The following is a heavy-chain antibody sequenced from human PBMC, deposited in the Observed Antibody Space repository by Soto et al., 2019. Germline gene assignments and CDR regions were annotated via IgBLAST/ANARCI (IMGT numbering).Heavy chain of an antibody. J-gene: IGHJ2*01. V-gene: IGHV3-30-3*01. CDR3: AREGYSYGPRQDKTGGFDL. D-gene: IGHD5-18*01. Sequence: QVQLVESGGGVVQPGRSLRLSCAASGFTFSTYALHWVGQAQAKGLEWVAVLSYDGGNKYNADPVKDRFTISSDNSKNTLYLQMNSLRAEDTAVYYCAREGYSYGPRQDKTGGFDLWGRGTLVTVSS. CDR2: LSYDGGNK. CDR1: GFTFSTYA.